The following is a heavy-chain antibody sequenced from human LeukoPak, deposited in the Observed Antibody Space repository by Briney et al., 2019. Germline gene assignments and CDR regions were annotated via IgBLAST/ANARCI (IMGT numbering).Heavy chain of an antibody. V-gene: IGHV4-34*01. Sequence: SETLSLTCAVYGGSFSGYYWSWIRQPPGKGLEWIGEINHSGSTNYNPSLKSRVTISADTSKNQFSLKLSSVTAADTAVYYCARAGPYSSSWYSSTGLYLGIYYFDYRGQGTLVTVSS. CDR3: ARAGPYSSSWYSSTGLYLGIYYFDY. CDR2: INHSGST. D-gene: IGHD6-13*01. J-gene: IGHJ4*02. CDR1: GGSFSGYY.